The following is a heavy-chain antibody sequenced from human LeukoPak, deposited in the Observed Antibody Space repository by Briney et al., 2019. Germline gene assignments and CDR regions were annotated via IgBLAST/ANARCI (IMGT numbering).Heavy chain of an antibody. CDR2: IDSDGRSRTSP. V-gene: IGHV3-74*01. CDR1: GFTFSSYW. D-gene: IGHD2-8*01. CDR3: VRGVWGDRDSFFDS. J-gene: IGHJ4*02. Sequence: TGGSLRLSCAAAGFTFSSYWMHWVRQVPGKGLQWVARIDSDGRSRTSPSYAESVKGRFTISRDNAQNTLYLQMNSLRAEDTAVYYCVRGVWGDRDSFFDSWGQGTLVTVSS.